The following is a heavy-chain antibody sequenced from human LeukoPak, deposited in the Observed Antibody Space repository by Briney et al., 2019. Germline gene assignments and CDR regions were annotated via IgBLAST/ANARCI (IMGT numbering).Heavy chain of an antibody. CDR3: VKERGPFNAFDF. CDR2: IWSDGNNK. CDR1: GFTFSTYG. J-gene: IGHJ3*01. Sequence: GGSLRLSCGASGFTFSTYGMHWVRQAPGKGLEWVAVIWSDGNNKFYADSVKGRFTFSRDNSKNTLSLQMNSLRAEDTAMYYCVKERGPFNAFDFWGQGTMVTVSS. D-gene: IGHD6-25*01. V-gene: IGHV3-33*06.